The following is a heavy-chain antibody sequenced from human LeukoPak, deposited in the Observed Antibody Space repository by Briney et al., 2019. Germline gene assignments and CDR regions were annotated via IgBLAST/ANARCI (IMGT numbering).Heavy chain of an antibody. Sequence: GGSLRLSCAASGFTFNYYAMSWVRQAPGKGLEWVSAISGSGDITYYADSVKGRFTISRDNSKNTLYLQMNGLRADDTSLYYCAKDPAPPQSWFDPWGQGTLVTVSS. CDR1: GFTFNYYA. J-gene: IGHJ5*02. CDR2: ISGSGDIT. CDR3: AKDPAPPQSWFDP. V-gene: IGHV3-23*01.